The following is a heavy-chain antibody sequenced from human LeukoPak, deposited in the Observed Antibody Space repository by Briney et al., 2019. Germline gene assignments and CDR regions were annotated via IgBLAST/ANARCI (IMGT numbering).Heavy chain of an antibody. J-gene: IGHJ6*02. Sequence: GGSLRLSCAASGFTVSSNYMSWVRQAPGKGLEWVSVIYSGGSTYYADSVKGRFTISRDNSKNTLYLQMNSLRAEDTAAYYCARGTLDVIGMDVWGQGTTVTVSS. CDR2: IYSGGST. CDR3: ARGTLDVIGMDV. V-gene: IGHV3-66*02. CDR1: GFTVSSNY. D-gene: IGHD1-1*01.